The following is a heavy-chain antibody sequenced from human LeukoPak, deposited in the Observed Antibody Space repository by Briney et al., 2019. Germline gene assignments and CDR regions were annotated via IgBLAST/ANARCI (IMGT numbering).Heavy chain of an antibody. J-gene: IGHJ4*02. CDR2: SRNKANSYTT. D-gene: IGHD5-18*01. CDR3: TRVRTAMGW. CDR1: GFTVSDHY. V-gene: IGHV3-72*01. Sequence: GGSLRLSCAASGFTVSDHYMDWVRQAPGKGLEWVGHSRNKANSYTTEYAASVKGRFTISRDDSKKSLYLQMNSLKTEDTAVYYCTRVRTAMGWWGQGTLVTVSS.